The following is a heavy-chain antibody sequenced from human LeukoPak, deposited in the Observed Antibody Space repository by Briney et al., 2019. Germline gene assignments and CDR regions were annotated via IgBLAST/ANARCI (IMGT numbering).Heavy chain of an antibody. Sequence: GGSLRLSCAASGFTFSSYGMHWVRQAPGKGLEWVAFIRYDGSNKYYADSVKGRFTISRDNSKNTLYLQMNSLRAEDTAVYYCAKDLLAYCGGDCYLNAFDIWGQGTMVTVSS. CDR3: AKDLLAYCGGDCYLNAFDI. V-gene: IGHV3-30*02. J-gene: IGHJ3*02. CDR1: GFTFSSYG. D-gene: IGHD2-21*02. CDR2: IRYDGSNK.